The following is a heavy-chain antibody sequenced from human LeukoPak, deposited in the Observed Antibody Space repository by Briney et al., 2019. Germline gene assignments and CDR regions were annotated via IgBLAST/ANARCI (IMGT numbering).Heavy chain of an antibody. V-gene: IGHV3-20*04. CDR1: GFTFDDYG. CDR3: ARELEYCSSTSCSN. J-gene: IGHJ4*02. D-gene: IGHD2-2*01. CDR2: INWNGGST. Sequence: GGSLRLSCAASGFTFDDYGMSWVRQAPGKGLEWVSGINWNGGSTGYADSVKGRFTISRDNAKNSLYLQMNSLRAEDTAVYYCARELEYCSSTSCSNWGQGTLVTVSS.